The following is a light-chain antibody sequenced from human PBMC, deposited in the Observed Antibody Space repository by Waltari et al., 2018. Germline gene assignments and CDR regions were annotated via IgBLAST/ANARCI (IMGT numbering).Light chain of an antibody. CDR1: RSISTW. J-gene: IGKJ1*01. CDR3: QQYNSYWWT. Sequence: DIQMTQSPSTLSASVGDRVTITCRASRSISTWVAWYQQKPGKAPKLLISKASSLESGVPSRFSGSGSGTDFTLTINSLQPEDFATYYCQQYNSYWWTFGQGTKVEIK. CDR2: KAS. V-gene: IGKV1-5*03.